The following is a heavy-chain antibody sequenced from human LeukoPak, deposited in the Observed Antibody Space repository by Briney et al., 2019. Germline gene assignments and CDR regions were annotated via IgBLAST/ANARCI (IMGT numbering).Heavy chain of an antibody. D-gene: IGHD2-2*01. Sequence: PSETLSLTCAVYGGSFSGYYWSWIRQPPGKGLEWIGEINHGGSTNYNPSLKSRVTISVDTSKNQFSLKLSSVTAADTAVYYCARVGDIVVVPALTYFDYWGQGTLVTVSS. J-gene: IGHJ4*02. V-gene: IGHV4-34*01. CDR2: INHGGST. CDR3: ARVGDIVVVPALTYFDY. CDR1: GGSFSGYY.